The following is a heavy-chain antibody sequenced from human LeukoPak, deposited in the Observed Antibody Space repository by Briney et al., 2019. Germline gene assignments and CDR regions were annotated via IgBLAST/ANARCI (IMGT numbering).Heavy chain of an antibody. J-gene: IGHJ4*02. D-gene: IGHD3-16*01. CDR1: GYTFTSYD. CDR2: FDPEDGET. Sequence: ASVKVSCKASGYTFTSYDINWVRQATGQGLEWMGGFDPEDGETIYAQKFQGRVTMTEDTSTDTAYMELSSLRSEDTAVYYCATERGYFDYWGQGTLVTVSS. V-gene: IGHV1-24*01. CDR3: ATERGYFDY.